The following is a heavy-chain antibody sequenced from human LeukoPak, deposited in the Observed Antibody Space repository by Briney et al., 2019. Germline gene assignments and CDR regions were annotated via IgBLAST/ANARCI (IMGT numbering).Heavy chain of an antibody. V-gene: IGHV3-23*01. CDR1: GFTFSSYA. Sequence: QPGGSLRLSCAGSGFTFSSYAMSWVRQAPGKGLEWVSAISGSGADTYYADSVKGRFTISRDNSKNTLYLQMNSLRAEDTAVYYCAKLKDIVVVVAAIDYWGQGTLVTVSS. J-gene: IGHJ4*02. D-gene: IGHD2-15*01. CDR3: AKLKDIVVVVAAIDY. CDR2: ISGSGADT.